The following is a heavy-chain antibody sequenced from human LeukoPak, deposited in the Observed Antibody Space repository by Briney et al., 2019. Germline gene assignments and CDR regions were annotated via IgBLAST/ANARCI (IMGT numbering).Heavy chain of an antibody. J-gene: IGHJ4*02. Sequence: SVKVSCKASGGTFSSYAISWVREAPGQGLEWMGRIIPIFGTANYAQKFQGRVTITTDESTSTAYMELSSLRSEDTAVYYCARDKGSSGYYRTYYFDYWGQGTLVTVSS. CDR2: IIPIFGTA. CDR3: ARDKGSSGYYRTYYFDY. D-gene: IGHD3-22*01. CDR1: GGTFSSYA. V-gene: IGHV1-69*05.